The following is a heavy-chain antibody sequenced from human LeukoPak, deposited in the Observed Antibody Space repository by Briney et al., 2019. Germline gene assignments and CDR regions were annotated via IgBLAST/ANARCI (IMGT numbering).Heavy chain of an antibody. Sequence: KPGGSLRLSCEASGFTFSAYAMTWVRQAPGEGLEWVSSIGSDNKQQYSASVKGRFAISRDNSKSMLFLQLNSLRAEDTAVYYCARDKGTTCIDNWGQGALVTVSS. CDR2: IGSDNKQ. J-gene: IGHJ4*02. CDR1: GFTFSAYA. D-gene: IGHD4-17*01. CDR3: ARDKGTTCIDN. V-gene: IGHV3-69-1*01.